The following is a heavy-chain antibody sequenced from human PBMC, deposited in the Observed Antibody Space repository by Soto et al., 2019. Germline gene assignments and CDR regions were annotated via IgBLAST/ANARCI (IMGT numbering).Heavy chain of an antibody. J-gene: IGHJ6*02. D-gene: IGHD2-2*02. CDR2: IDPSDSYT. CDR3: ARPYPGYYYGMDV. V-gene: IGHV5-10-1*01. CDR1: GYSFTSYW. Sequence: PGESLKISCKGSGYSFTSYWIAWVRQMPGKGLEWMGRIDPSDSYTNYSPSFQGHATISADKSISTAYLQWSSLKASDTVMYYCARPYPGYYYGMDVWGQGTTVTVSS.